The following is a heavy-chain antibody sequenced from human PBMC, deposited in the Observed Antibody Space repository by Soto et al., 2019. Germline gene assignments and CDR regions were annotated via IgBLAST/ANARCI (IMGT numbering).Heavy chain of an antibody. CDR2: IYYSGST. J-gene: IGHJ5*02. CDR3: ARVTAGDNWFDP. V-gene: IGHV4-30-4*01. D-gene: IGHD3-10*01. Sequence: TLSLTCTVSGGSISSGYYYWSWIRQPPGKGLEWIGYIYYSGSTYYNPSLKSRVTISVDTSKNQFSLKLSSVTAADTAVYYCARVTAGDNWFDPWGQGTLVTVSS. CDR1: GGSISSGYYY.